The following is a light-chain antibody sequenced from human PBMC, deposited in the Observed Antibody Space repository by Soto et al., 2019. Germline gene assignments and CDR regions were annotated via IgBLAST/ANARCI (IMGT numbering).Light chain of an antibody. CDR2: DVS. CDR1: SSDVGAYNY. Sequence: QSALTQPASVSGSPGQSITISCTGTSSDVGAYNYVSWYQQHPGKAPKLMIFDVSNRPSGVSNRFSGSKSGNTASLTISGHQAEEEADYYCSSDTTATTRVFGGGTKLTVL. J-gene: IGLJ3*02. V-gene: IGLV2-14*01. CDR3: SSDTTATTRV.